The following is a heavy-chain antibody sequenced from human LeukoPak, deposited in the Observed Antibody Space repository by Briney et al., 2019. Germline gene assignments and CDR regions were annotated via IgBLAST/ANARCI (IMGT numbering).Heavy chain of an antibody. CDR1: GGSFSGYY. CDR3: ARGVYYYEP. Sequence: SETQSLTCAVYGGSFSGYYWSWIRQPPGKGLEWIGEINHSGSTNYNPSLKSRVTISVDTSKNQFSLKLSSVTAADTAVYYCARGVYYYEPWGQGTLVTVSS. V-gene: IGHV4-34*01. D-gene: IGHD3-22*01. CDR2: INHSGST. J-gene: IGHJ5*02.